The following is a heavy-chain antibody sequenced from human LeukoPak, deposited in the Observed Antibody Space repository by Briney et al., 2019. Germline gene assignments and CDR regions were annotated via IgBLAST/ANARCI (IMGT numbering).Heavy chain of an antibody. CDR3: ARGRTSLANTRLGTDDTFDI. J-gene: IGHJ3*02. CDR1: GYTFTGYY. Sequence: ASVKVSCKASGYTFTGYYMHWVRQAPGQGLEWMGRINLNSGGTNYAQKFQGRVTMTRDTSISTAYMELSRLRSDDTAVYYCARGRTSLANTRLGTDDTFDIWGQGTMVTVSS. D-gene: IGHD1/OR15-1a*01. CDR2: INLNSGGT. V-gene: IGHV1-2*06.